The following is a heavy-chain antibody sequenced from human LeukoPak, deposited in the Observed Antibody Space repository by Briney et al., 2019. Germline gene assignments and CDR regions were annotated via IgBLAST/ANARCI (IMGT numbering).Heavy chain of an antibody. D-gene: IGHD3-10*01. J-gene: IGHJ4*02. CDR1: GFTFSSYA. Sequence: QSGGSLRLSCVASGFTFSSYAMSWVRQAPGKGLEWVSAISGSGGSTYYADSVKGRFTISRDNSKNTLYLQMNSLRAEDTAVYYCAKAHGSGSYEGFDYWGQGTLVTVSS. CDR3: AKAHGSGSYEGFDY. V-gene: IGHV3-23*01. CDR2: ISGSGGST.